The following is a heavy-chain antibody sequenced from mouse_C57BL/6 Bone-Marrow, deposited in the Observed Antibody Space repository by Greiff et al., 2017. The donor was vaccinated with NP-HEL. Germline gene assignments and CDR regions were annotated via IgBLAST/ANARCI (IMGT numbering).Heavy chain of an antibody. V-gene: IGHV1-55*01. D-gene: IGHD2-5*01. J-gene: IGHJ3*01. CDR1: GYTFTSYW. Sequence: QVQLQQPGAELVKPGASVKMSCKASGYTFTSYWITWVKQRPGQGLEWIGDIYPGSGSTNYNEKFKSKATPTVDTSSSTAYMQLSSLTSEDSAVYYCAREDEGYSKAYWGQGTRVTVSA. CDR3: AREDEGYSKAY. CDR2: IYPGSGST.